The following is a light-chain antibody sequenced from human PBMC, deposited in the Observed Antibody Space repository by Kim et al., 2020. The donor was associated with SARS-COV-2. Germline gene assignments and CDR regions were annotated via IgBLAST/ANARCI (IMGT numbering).Light chain of an antibody. CDR1: INDLGTYAL. CDR3: CSFTSGISWV. V-gene: IGLV2-23*02. Sequence: QSALTQPASLSGSPGQSVTISCSGTINDLGTYALISWYQQYPGKAHRLIIFDISQRPSGISGRFSGSKSGNTASLTISPLEPDDEADYFCCSFTSGISWVFGGGTQLTVL. J-gene: IGLJ3*02. CDR2: DIS.